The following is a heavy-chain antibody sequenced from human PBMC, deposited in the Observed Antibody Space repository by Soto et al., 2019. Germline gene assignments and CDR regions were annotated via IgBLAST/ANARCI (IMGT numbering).Heavy chain of an antibody. CDR3: AGVRVPY. Sequence: EVQLVESGGGLVKPGGSLRLSCATSGFTFSGYTMDWVRQAPGKGLEWVSSISDSGDFIYYADSVKGRFTLSRDNAKNSLFLQMNSLRAEDTAVYYCAGVRVPYWGQGTLVTVSS. CDR2: ISDSGDFI. D-gene: IGHD3-10*01. J-gene: IGHJ4*02. CDR1: GFTFSGYT. V-gene: IGHV3-21*03.